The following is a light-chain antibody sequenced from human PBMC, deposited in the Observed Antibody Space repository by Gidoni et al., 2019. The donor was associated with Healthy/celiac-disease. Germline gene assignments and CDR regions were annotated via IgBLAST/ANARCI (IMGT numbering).Light chain of an antibody. Sequence: EIVLTRSPCTLSLSPGERATLSCRASQSVSSSYLAWYQQKPGQAPRLLIYGASSRATGIPDRFSGSAFWTDFTLTISRLEPEYFAVYYCQQYGSSPPITFGQXTRLEIK. CDR3: QQYGSSPPIT. V-gene: IGKV3-20*01. CDR2: GAS. CDR1: QSVSSSY. J-gene: IGKJ5*01.